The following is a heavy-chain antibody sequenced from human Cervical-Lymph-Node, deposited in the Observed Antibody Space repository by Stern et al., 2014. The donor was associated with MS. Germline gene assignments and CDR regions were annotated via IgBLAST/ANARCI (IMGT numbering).Heavy chain of an antibody. J-gene: IGHJ4*02. CDR3: ATLNPNVAY. CDR2: IYIDGTT. Sequence: QVQLQESGPGLVKPSETLSLSCTVSGDSIRNYYWSWVRQTAGKGLEWIGHIYIDGTTNYNPSVKSRVTMAVDTSNNQFSLRLKSVTAADSAMYYCATLNPNVAYWGLGMVVTVSS. D-gene: IGHD1-1*01. CDR1: GDSIRNYY. V-gene: IGHV4-4*07.